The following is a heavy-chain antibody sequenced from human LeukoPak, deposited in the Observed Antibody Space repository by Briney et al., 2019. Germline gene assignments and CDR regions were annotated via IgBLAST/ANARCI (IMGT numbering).Heavy chain of an antibody. CDR1: GFTFSGYA. J-gene: IGHJ4*02. D-gene: IGHD6-19*01. CDR3: AKSFGYSSGWFMYYFDY. Sequence: GGSLGFSFAASGFTFSGYAMSWVPRAPGKGLEGVSAISASGGSTYYADSVKGRLTISRDNSTNTLYLQMNSLRAEDTAVYYCAKSFGYSSGWFMYYFDYWGQGTLVTVSS. CDR2: ISASGGST. V-gene: IGHV3-23*01.